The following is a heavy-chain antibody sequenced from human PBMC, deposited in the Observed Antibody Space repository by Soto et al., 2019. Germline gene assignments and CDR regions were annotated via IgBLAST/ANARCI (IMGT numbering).Heavy chain of an antibody. V-gene: IGHV3-23*01. CDR2: ISGSGGST. J-gene: IGHJ5*02. Sequence: PGGSLRLSCAASGFTFSSYAKSWVRQAPGKGLEWVSAISGSGGSTYYADSVKGRFTISRDNSKNTLYLQMNSLRAEDTAVYYCAKRVSSWPLTEWFDPWGQGTLVTV. CDR3: AKRVSSWPLTEWFDP. CDR1: GFTFSSYA. D-gene: IGHD6-13*01.